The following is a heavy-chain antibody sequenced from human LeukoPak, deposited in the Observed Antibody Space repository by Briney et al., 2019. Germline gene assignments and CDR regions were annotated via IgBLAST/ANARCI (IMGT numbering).Heavy chain of an antibody. Sequence: SETLSLTCTVSGGSISSSSYYWGWIRQPPGKGLEWIGSIYYSGSTYYNPSLKSRVTISVDTSKNQFSLKLSSVTAADTAVYYCARVIAGARGWFDPWGQGTLVTVSS. J-gene: IGHJ5*02. CDR2: IYYSGST. CDR3: ARVIAGARGWFDP. CDR1: GGSISSSSYY. V-gene: IGHV4-39*01. D-gene: IGHD6-13*01.